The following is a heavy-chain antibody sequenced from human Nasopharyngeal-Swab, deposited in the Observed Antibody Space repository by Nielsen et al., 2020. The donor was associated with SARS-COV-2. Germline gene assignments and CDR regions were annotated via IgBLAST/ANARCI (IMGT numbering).Heavy chain of an antibody. CDR1: GGSIRHYY. Sequence: TETLSLTCTVSGGSIRHYYWSWIRQPPGKALEWIGYIYYTGITDYSPSLKSRVAISVATSQNQFSLELKSVTTAGTAVYYCARGPAHGDYGGWYFDLWGRGTLVTVSS. D-gene: IGHD4-17*01. V-gene: IGHV4-59*01. CDR2: IYYTGIT. CDR3: ARGPAHGDYGGWYFDL. J-gene: IGHJ2*01.